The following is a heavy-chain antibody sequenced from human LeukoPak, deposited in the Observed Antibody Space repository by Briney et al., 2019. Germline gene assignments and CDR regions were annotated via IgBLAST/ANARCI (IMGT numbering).Heavy chain of an antibody. CDR3: ARAGYGSGSYYNHGLLEPPSIDY. CDR2: IYYSGST. CDR1: GGSISSYY. V-gene: IGHV4-59*01. D-gene: IGHD3-10*01. Sequence: SETLSLTCTVSGGSISSYYWSWIRQPPGKGLEWIGYIYYSGSTNYNPSLKSRVTISVDTSKNQFSLKLSSVTAADTAVYYCARAGYGSGSYYNHGLLEPPSIDYWGQGTLVTVSS. J-gene: IGHJ4*02.